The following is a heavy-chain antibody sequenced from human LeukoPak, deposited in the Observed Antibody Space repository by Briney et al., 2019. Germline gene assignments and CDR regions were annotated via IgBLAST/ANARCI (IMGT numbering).Heavy chain of an antibody. V-gene: IGHV4-38-2*01. CDR2: IYHSGST. Sequence: SETLSLTCAVSGYSISSGYYWGWIRQPPGKGLEWIGSIYHSGSTYYNPSLKSRVTISVDTSKNQFSLKLSSVTAADTAVYYCARVFSGFDWCYYYYYYMDVWGKGTTVTVSS. J-gene: IGHJ6*03. CDR3: ARVFSGFDWCYYYYYYMDV. CDR1: GYSISSGYY. D-gene: IGHD3-9*01.